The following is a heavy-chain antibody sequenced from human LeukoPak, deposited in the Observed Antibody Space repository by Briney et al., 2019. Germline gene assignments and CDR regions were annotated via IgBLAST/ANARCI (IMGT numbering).Heavy chain of an antibody. J-gene: IGHJ4*02. CDR1: GYTFTAYF. CDR2: VNPNSGVT. D-gene: IGHD6-19*01. Sequence: ASVKVSFTASGYTFTAYFMHWVRQAPGQGLEWMGRVNPNSGVTNSIQKFQGRVTMTRDTSISTAYMELSGLRSDDTAVYYCARQWLPNGYFDYWGQGTLVTVSS. CDR3: ARQWLPNGYFDY. V-gene: IGHV1-2*06.